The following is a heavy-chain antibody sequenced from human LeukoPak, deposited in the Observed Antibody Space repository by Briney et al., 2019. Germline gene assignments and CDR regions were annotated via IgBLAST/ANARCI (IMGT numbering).Heavy chain of an antibody. CDR3: AKCSASYYNDAFDI. V-gene: IGHV3-23*01. D-gene: IGHD3-10*01. Sequence: GGSLRLSCAASGFSLDNYAMNGVRQAPGRGLECLEYSRGGGGVTRYSDSVKDRFTISRENSKNTLYLQMNGLRAEDTAIYYCAKCSASYYNDAFDIWGRGTMVTVSS. CDR1: GFSLDNYA. CDR2: SRGGGGVT. J-gene: IGHJ3*02.